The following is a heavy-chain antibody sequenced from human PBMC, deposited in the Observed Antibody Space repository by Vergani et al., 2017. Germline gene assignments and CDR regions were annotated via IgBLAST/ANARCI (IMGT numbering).Heavy chain of an antibody. J-gene: IGHJ3*02. D-gene: IGHD3-22*01. CDR2: IYYSGST. CDR1: GGSISSYY. V-gene: IGHV4-59*01. CDR3: ARSAGYYYDSSGYSPDAFDI. Sequence: QVQLQESGPGLVKPSETLSLTCTVSGGSISSYYWSWIRQPPGTGLEWIGYIYYSGSTNYNPSLKSRVPISVDTSKNQFSLKLSSVPAADTAVYYCARSAGYYYDSSGYSPDAFDIWGQGTMVTVSS.